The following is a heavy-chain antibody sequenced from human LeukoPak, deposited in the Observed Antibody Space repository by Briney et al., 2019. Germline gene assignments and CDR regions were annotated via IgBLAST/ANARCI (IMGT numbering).Heavy chain of an antibody. Sequence: PSETLSLTCAVSGGSISTSNWWSWVRQPPGKGLEWIGEIYHSGDTNYNPSLKSRVTISIDKSKNQFSLKLSSVTAADTAVYYCAKDDGPGGIVAYWGQGILVTVSS. J-gene: IGHJ4*02. CDR3: AKDDGPGGIVAY. CDR2: IYHSGDT. CDR1: GGSISTSNW. D-gene: IGHD3-22*01. V-gene: IGHV4-4*02.